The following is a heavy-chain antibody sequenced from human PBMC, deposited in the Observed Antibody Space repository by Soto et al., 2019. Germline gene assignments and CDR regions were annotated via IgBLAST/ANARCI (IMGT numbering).Heavy chain of an antibody. CDR3: ARGDCVGGTCYSLAGSFYYYMDV. CDR2: INSDGSVS. Sequence: EVQLVESGGGLVQPGGSLRLSCAASGFTFSHYWMYWVRQAPGKGLVWVSRINSDGSVSSYADSVKGRLTISRDNVKNSLYLQMDRLRAEDTAVYYGARGDCVGGTCYSLAGSFYYYMDVWGKGTTVTVFS. CDR1: GFTFSHYW. D-gene: IGHD2-15*01. V-gene: IGHV3-74*01. J-gene: IGHJ6*03.